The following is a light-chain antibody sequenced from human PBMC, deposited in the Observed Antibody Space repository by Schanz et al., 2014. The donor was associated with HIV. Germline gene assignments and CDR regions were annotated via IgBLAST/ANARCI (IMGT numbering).Light chain of an antibody. CDR2: DVS. J-gene: IGLJ3*02. CDR1: SSDVGGYNY. Sequence: QSALTQPASVSGSPGQSITISCTGTSSDVGGYNYASWYQHHPGKAPKLMIYDVSNRPSGVSNRFSGSKSGNTASLTISGLQAEDEADYYCGSYSSGDSHWVFGGGTKLTVL. CDR3: GSYSSGDSHWV. V-gene: IGLV2-14*03.